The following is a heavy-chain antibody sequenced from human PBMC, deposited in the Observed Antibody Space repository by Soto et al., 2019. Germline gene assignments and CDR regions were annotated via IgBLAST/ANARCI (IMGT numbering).Heavy chain of an antibody. J-gene: IGHJ4*02. Sequence: PGWSLRLSCASSVFTFISYAMSWVRQAPGKGLEWVSSFSGTNSNTYYAASVKGRFTISRDNSKNTLYLQMNSLRVEDTAVYHCAKGQKWELPLDSWGQGTQVTAPQ. CDR2: FSGTNSNT. V-gene: IGHV3-23*01. CDR1: VFTFISYA. CDR3: AKGQKWELPLDS. D-gene: IGHD1-26*01.